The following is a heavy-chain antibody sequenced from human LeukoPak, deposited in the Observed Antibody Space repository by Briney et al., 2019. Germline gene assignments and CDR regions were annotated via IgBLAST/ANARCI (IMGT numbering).Heavy chain of an antibody. CDR3: ARVVYSGYDFRGAMDV. D-gene: IGHD5-12*01. CDR2: INHSGST. Sequence: SETLSLTCAVYGGSFSGYYWSWIRQPPGKGLEWIGEINHSGSTNYNPSLKSRVTISVDTSKNQFSLKLSSVTAADTAVYYCARVVYSGYDFRGAMDVWGKGTTVTGSS. CDR1: GGSFSGYY. J-gene: IGHJ6*03. V-gene: IGHV4-34*01.